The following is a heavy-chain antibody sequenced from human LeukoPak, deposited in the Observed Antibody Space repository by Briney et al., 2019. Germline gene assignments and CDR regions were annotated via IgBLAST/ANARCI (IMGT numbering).Heavy chain of an antibody. CDR1: GYTFTSYG. Sequence: ASVKVSCTASGYTFTSYGISWVRQAPGQGLEWMGWISAYNGNTNYAQKLQGRVTMTTDTSTSTAYMEMRSLRSDDTAVYYCARMGGLLWFGEGQETYGMDVWGKGTTVTVSS. D-gene: IGHD3-10*01. V-gene: IGHV1-18*04. CDR3: ARMGGLLWFGEGQETYGMDV. CDR2: ISAYNGNT. J-gene: IGHJ6*04.